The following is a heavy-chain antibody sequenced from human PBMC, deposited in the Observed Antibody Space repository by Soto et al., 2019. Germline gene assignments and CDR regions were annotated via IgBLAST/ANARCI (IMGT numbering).Heavy chain of an antibody. Sequence: GASVKVSCTASGYTFSGYSITWVRQAPGQGLEWMGRISGYNGNTNYARTLRGRLTLTTDTCTSTAYMELRSLTSDDTAVYYCARDVFCGGAPACPDMDVWRQGTTVTVSS. CDR3: ARDVFCGGAPACPDMDV. V-gene: IGHV1-18*04. D-gene: IGHD2-21*01. CDR1: GYTFSGYS. CDR2: ISGYNGNT. J-gene: IGHJ6*02.